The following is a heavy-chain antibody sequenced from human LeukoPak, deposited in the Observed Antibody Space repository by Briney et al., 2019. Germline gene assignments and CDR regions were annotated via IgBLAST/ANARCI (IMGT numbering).Heavy chain of an antibody. J-gene: IGHJ6*03. V-gene: IGHV1-46*01. D-gene: IGHD6-13*01. CDR2: ISPSGGST. Sequence: ASVKVSCMASGYTFTSYYMHWVRQAPGQGLEWMGIISPSGGSTSYAQKFQGRVTMTRDTSTSTVYMELSSLRSEDTAVYYCARRIAAAGTNYYYMDVWGKGTTVTVSS. CDR1: GYTFTSYY. CDR3: ARRIAAAGTNYYYMDV.